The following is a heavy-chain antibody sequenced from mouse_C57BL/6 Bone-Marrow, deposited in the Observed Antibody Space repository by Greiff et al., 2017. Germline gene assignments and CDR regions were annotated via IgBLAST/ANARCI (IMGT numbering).Heavy chain of an antibody. J-gene: IGHJ4*01. CDR1: GYTFTSYG. V-gene: IGHV1-81*01. CDR2: IYPRSGTT. Sequence: VKLSCKASGYTFTSYGISWVKQRTGQGLEWIGEIYPRSGTTYYNEKFKGKATLTADTSSSTAYMELRSLTFEDSAVYFCARVIYDGYDGVGLYAMDYWGQGTSVTVSS. CDR3: ARVIYDGYDGVGLYAMDY. D-gene: IGHD2-2*01.